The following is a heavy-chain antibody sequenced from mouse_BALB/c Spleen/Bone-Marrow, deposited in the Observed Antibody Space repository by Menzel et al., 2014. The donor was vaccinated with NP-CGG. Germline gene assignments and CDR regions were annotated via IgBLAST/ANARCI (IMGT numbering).Heavy chain of an antibody. D-gene: IGHD2-12*01. J-gene: IGHJ4*01. Sequence: QVQLQQSGAELVKPGTSVNLSCKASGYTFTDYIIHWVKQRSGQGLEWIGWFYPGSGSIKYNEKFKDKATLTADKSSNTVYMELSRLTSEDSAVYFCARHEDLDIRRRLSAMDYGRQGTSVTVSS. CDR2: FYPGSGSI. V-gene: IGHV1-62-2*01. CDR3: ARHEDLDIRRRLSAMDY. CDR1: GYTFTDYI.